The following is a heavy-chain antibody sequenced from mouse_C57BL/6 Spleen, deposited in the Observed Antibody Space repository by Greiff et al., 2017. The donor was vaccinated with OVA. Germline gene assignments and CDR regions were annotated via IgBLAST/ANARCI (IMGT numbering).Heavy chain of an antibody. D-gene: IGHD4-1*01. V-gene: IGHV5-17*01. CDR3: ASEGGTDYALDY. CDR1: GFTFSDYG. Sequence: EVKLVESGGGLVKPGGSLKLSCAASGFTFSDYGMHWVRQAPEQGLEWVAYISSGSSTIYYADTVKGRFTISRDNAKNTLFLQMTSRRSEDAAMCYFASEGGTDYALDYWGQGTSVTVAS. CDR2: ISSGSSTI. J-gene: IGHJ4*01.